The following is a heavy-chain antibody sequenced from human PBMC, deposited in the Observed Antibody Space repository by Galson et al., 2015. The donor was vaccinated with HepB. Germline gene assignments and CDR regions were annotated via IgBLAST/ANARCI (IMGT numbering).Heavy chain of an antibody. V-gene: IGHV6-1*01. Sequence: CAISGDSVSSNSVTWNWIRQSPSRGLEWLARTYYRSKWYNDYSVSVRSRITINADTSKNQFSLQLNSVTPDDMAVYYCARAAPGKDVDYWGQGTLVTVSS. CDR1: GDSVSSNSVT. D-gene: IGHD6-25*01. CDR2: TYYRSKWYN. J-gene: IGHJ4*02. CDR3: ARAAPGKDVDY.